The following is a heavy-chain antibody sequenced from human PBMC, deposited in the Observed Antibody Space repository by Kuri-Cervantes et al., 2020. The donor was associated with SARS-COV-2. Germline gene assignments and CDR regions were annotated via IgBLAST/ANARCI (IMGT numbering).Heavy chain of an antibody. J-gene: IGHJ6*02. D-gene: IGHD6-13*01. CDR3: ARDYSTNFMDV. V-gene: IGHV3-33*01. CDR1: GFTFSSYG. Sequence: GGSLRLSCAASGFTFSSYGMHWVRQAPGKGLEWVAVIWYDGSNKNYADSVKGRFTISRDNSKNTLYLQLNSLRAEDTAMYYCARDYSTNFMDVWGQGTTVTVSS. CDR2: IWYDGSNK.